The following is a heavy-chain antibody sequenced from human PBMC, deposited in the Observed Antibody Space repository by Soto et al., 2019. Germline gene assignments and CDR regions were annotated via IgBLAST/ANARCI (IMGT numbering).Heavy chain of an antibody. V-gene: IGHV3-11*06. CDR3: ARDYYGSGSYGWFDP. Sequence: GGSLRLSCAASGFTFSDYYMSWIRQAPGKGLEWVSYISSSTSYTNYADSVKGRFTISRDNAKNSLYLQMNSLRAEDTAVYYYARDYYGSGSYGWFDPWGQGTLVTVSS. CDR1: GFTFSDYY. CDR2: ISSSTSYT. D-gene: IGHD3-10*01. J-gene: IGHJ5*02.